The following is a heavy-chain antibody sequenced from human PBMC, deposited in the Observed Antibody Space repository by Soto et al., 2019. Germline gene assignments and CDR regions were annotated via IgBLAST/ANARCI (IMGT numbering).Heavy chain of an antibody. J-gene: IGHJ4*02. CDR2: ISYDGSNK. D-gene: IGHD2-2*01. CDR1: GFTFRSYG. CDR3: AKVVYEIVVVPAAYLDY. V-gene: IGHV3-30*18. Sequence: GSPRLSCAAFGFTFRSYGMHWVRQAPGKGLEWVAVISYDGSNKYYADSVKGRFTISRDNSKNTLYLQMNSLRAEDTAVYYCAKVVYEIVVVPAAYLDYWGQGTLVTSPQ.